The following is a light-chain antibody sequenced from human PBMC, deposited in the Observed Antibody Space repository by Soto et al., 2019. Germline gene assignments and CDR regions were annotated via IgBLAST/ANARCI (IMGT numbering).Light chain of an antibody. J-gene: IGKJ4*01. CDR2: GAS. V-gene: IGKV3-20*01. CDR3: QQYGNSPIT. Sequence: EIVLTQSTGTLSLSPGERATLSCRASQSVSSSFLAWYQQKPGQAPRLLIYGASSRATGIPDRFSGSGSGTDFTLTISGLEPGDFAVYYCQQYGNSPITFGGGTKVEIK. CDR1: QSVSSSF.